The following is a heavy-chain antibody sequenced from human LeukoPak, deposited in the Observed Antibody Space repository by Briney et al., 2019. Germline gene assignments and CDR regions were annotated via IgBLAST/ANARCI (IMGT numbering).Heavy chain of an antibody. V-gene: IGHV4-59*11. D-gene: IGHD1-26*01. CDR1: GGSISGHY. J-gene: IGHJ3*02. CDR3: ARDSSFEWDVFGDSFDI. CDR2: MHYSGNT. Sequence: PSETLSLTCTVSGGSISGHYWSWLRQSPGKGLEWIGFMHYSGNTNSNPSLRSRVTISMDTSKNQFSLKMSSVTAADTAVYYCARDSSFEWDVFGDSFDIWGQGTVVTVSS.